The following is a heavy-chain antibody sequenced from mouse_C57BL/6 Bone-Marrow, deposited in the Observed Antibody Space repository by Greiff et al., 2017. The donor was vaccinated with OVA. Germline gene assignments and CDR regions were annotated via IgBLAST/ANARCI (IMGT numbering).Heavy chain of an antibody. CDR3: ARDITTVVESWYFDV. CDR2: IRYDGSN. J-gene: IGHJ1*03. CDR1: GYSITSCYY. Sequence: VQLQQSGPGLVKPSQSLSLTCSVTGYSITSCYYWNWIRQFPGNQLEWMGYIRYDGSNNYNPSLKNRISITRDTSKNQFFLKLNSVTTEDTATYYCARDITTVVESWYFDVWGTGTTVTVSS. D-gene: IGHD1-1*01. V-gene: IGHV3-6*01.